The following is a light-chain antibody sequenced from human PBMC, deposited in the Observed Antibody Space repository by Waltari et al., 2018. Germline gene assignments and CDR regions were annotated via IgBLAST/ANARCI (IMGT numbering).Light chain of an antibody. Sequence: EIVLTQSPGTLSLSPGEGATLSCRASQSISSSYLAWYQQKAGQAPRLLIYGASTRATGIPDRFSGSGSGTDFTLTISRLVPEDFAVYYCQQYGGSPLFTFGPGTKVDIK. CDR1: QSISSSY. V-gene: IGKV3-20*01. CDR3: QQYGGSPLFT. CDR2: GAS. J-gene: IGKJ3*01.